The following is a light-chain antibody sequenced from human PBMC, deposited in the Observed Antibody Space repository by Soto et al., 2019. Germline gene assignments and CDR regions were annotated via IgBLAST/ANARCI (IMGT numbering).Light chain of an antibody. J-gene: IGKJ3*01. CDR2: AAS. CDR1: QSINNRY. CDR3: QQFGSSPGFT. V-gene: IGKV3-20*01. Sequence: EIVLTQSPGTLSLSPGERATLSCRASQSINNRYLAWYQQKPGQAPRLLIYAASSRATGIPDRFSGSGSGTDFTLTISRLEPEDFAVYYCQQFGSSPGFTFGPGTKVDS.